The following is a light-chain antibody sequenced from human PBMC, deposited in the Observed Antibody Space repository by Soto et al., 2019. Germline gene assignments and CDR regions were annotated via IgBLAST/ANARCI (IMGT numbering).Light chain of an antibody. V-gene: IGKV1-39*01. CDR2: AAS. Sequence: DIQMTQSPSSLSASVGDRVTITCRASQSISSYLNWYQQKPGKAPKLLIYAASSFQIGIPSRFSGSGSGTDFTLTISSLEPDDFATYYCQQSFSTPWTLGQGTKVEIK. CDR3: QQSFSTPWT. J-gene: IGKJ1*01. CDR1: QSISSY.